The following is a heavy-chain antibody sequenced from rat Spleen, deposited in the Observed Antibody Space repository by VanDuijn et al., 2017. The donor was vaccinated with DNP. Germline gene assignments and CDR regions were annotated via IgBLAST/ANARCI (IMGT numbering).Heavy chain of an antibody. J-gene: IGHJ2*01. CDR2: IHNTGGTT. CDR1: GFTFNNYW. D-gene: IGHD1-7*01. CDR3: TRDGPPYYGVPFDY. Sequence: EVQLVESGGGLVQPGRSLKLSCVASGFTFNNYWMTWIRKAPGKGLEWFASIHNTGGTTYYPDSLKGRFTISRDNANSILNLQLTSLRSEDTATYYCTRDGPPYYGVPFDYWGQGVMVTVSS. V-gene: IGHV5-31*01.